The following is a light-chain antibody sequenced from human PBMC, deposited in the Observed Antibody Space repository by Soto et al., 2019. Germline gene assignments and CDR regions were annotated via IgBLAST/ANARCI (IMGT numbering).Light chain of an antibody. CDR3: ATWDDSLSVVV. V-gene: IGLV1-44*01. J-gene: IGLJ2*01. CDR2: SNN. Sequence: QSVLTQPPSASGTPGQRVTISCSGSSSNIGSHTVNWYQQVPGTAPKLLIYSNNQRPSGVPDRFSGSKSGTSASLVISGLRSEDETDYYCATWDDSLSVVVFGGGTQLTVL. CDR1: SSNIGSHT.